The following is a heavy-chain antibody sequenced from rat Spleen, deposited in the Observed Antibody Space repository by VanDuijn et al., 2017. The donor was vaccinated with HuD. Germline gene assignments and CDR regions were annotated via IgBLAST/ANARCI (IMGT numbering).Heavy chain of an antibody. CDR2: ISYDGSST. J-gene: IGHJ3*01. CDR3: ARADSSANWFAY. D-gene: IGHD1-2*01. Sequence: EVQLVESDGGLVQPGRSLKLSCAASGFTFSDYYMAWVRQAPTKGLEWVATISYDGSSTYYRDSVKGRFTISRDNAKSTLYLQMDSLRSEDTATYYCARADSSANWFAYWGQGTLVTVSS. CDR1: GFTFSDYY. V-gene: IGHV5-29*01.